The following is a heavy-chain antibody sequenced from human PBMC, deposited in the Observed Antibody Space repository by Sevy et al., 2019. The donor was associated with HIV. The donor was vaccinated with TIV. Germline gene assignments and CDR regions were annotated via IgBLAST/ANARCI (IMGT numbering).Heavy chain of an antibody. Sequence: GESLKISCAASGFTFSSYSMNWVRQAPGKGLEWVSSISSSSSYIYYADSVKGRFTISRDNAKNSLYLQMNSLRAEDTAGYYCARDYCSGGSCYSAFDYWGQGTLVTVSS. CDR2: ISSSSSYI. CDR3: ARDYCSGGSCYSAFDY. CDR1: GFTFSSYS. J-gene: IGHJ4*02. V-gene: IGHV3-21*01. D-gene: IGHD2-15*01.